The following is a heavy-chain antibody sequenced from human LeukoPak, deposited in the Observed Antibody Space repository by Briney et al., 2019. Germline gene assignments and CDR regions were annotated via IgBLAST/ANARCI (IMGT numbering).Heavy chain of an antibody. V-gene: IGHV1-46*01. CDR3: ARDPKVVSNWILGYFDY. CDR2: INPSGGST. CDR1: GYTFTSYY. J-gene: IGHJ4*02. D-gene: IGHD5/OR15-5a*01. Sequence: ASVKVSCKASGYTFTSYYMHWVRQAPGQGLEWMGIINPSGGSTSYAQKFQGRVTMTRDTSTSTAYMELSRLRSDDTAVYYCARDPKVVSNWILGYFDYWGQGTLVTVSS.